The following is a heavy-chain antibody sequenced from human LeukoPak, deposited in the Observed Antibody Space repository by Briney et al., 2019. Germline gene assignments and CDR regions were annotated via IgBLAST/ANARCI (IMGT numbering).Heavy chain of an antibody. J-gene: IGHJ4*02. V-gene: IGHV3-21*01. D-gene: IGHD3-22*01. CDR2: ISRSSGSI. CDR3: ARIFDSSPGCFAY. CDR1: GFTFSSYS. Sequence: GGSLRLSCAASGFTFSSYSMNWVRQAPGKGLEWVSSISRSSGSIYYPDSMKGRFTISRDNAKNSLYLQMNSLRAEDKAVYYCARIFDSSPGCFAYGGQGTLVTVSS.